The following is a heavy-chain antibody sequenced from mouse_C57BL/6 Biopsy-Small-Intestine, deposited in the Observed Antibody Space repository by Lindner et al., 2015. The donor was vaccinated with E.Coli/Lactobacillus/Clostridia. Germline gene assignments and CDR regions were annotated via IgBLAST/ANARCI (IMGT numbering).Heavy chain of an antibody. J-gene: IGHJ1*03. D-gene: IGHD1-1*01. CDR3: VRQHGSSWYFDV. CDR2: IRSKSNNYAT. V-gene: IGHV10-1*01. Sequence: QLQESGGGLVQPKGSLKLSCAASGFSFNTYAMNWVRQAPGKGLEWVARIRSKSNNYATYYADSVKDRFTISRDDSESMLYLQMNNLKTEDTAMYYCVRQHGSSWYFDVWGTGTTVTVSS. CDR1: GFSFNTYA.